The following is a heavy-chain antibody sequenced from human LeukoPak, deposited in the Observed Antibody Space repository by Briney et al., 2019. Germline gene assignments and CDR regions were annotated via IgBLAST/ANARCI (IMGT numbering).Heavy chain of an antibody. CDR2: IIPIFGTA. D-gene: IGHD3-22*01. CDR1: GGTFSSYA. CDR3: SCTDRRGSYYEIMVNSTLDY. Sequence: ASVKVSCKASGGTFSSYAISWVRQAPGQGLEWMGGIIPIFGTANYAQKFQGRVTITADESTRTVYMELSSLRSEEKAVYYCSCTDRRGSYYEIMVNSTLDYWGQGTLVTVSS. J-gene: IGHJ4*02. V-gene: IGHV1-69*13.